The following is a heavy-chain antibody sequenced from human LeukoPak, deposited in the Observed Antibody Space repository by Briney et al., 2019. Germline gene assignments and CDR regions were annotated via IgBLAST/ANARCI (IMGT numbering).Heavy chain of an antibody. CDR2: ISYSGST. CDR1: GDSLSPYY. Sequence: SETLSLTCTVSGDSLSPYYWSWIRQSPGKGLEWIGYISYSGSTYYNPSLKSRVSISVDTSKNQFSLKLTSVTAADTAVYYCARAPEYGLYYFDYWGQGTLVTVSS. D-gene: IGHD1-14*01. J-gene: IGHJ4*02. V-gene: IGHV4-59*12. CDR3: ARAPEYGLYYFDY.